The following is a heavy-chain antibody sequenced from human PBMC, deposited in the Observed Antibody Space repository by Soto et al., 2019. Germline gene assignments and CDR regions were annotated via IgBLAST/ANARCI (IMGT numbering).Heavy chain of an antibody. Sequence: GESLKISCKGSGYSFTNYWIGWVRQMPGKGLEWMGIIYPGDSDTRYSPSFQGQVTISADKSISTAYLQWSSLKASDTAMYYCARQDGGYYYDTSGYYSSMEVWGQGTTVTVSS. CDR1: GYSFTNYW. J-gene: IGHJ6*02. D-gene: IGHD3-22*01. CDR2: IYPGDSDT. V-gene: IGHV5-51*01. CDR3: ARQDGGYYYDTSGYYSSMEV.